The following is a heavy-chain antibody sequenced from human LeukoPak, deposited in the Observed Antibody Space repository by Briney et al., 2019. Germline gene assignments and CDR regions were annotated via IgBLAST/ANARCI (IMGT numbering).Heavy chain of an antibody. CDR3: AKDMAPSGELLTRGIDY. D-gene: IGHD1-26*01. CDR1: GFTFDDYA. J-gene: IGHJ4*02. V-gene: IGHV3-43*02. Sequence: GGSLRLSCAASGFTFDDYAMHWVRQAPGKGLEWVSLISGDGGSTYYADSVKGRFTISRDNSKNSLYLQTNSLRTADTALYYCAKDMAPSGELLTRGIDYWGQGTLVTVSS. CDR2: ISGDGGST.